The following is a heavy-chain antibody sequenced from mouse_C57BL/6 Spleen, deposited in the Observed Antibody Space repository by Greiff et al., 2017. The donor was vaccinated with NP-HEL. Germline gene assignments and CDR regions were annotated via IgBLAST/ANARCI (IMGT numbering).Heavy chain of an antibody. J-gene: IGHJ3*01. V-gene: IGHV1-22*01. CDR1: GYTFTDYN. D-gene: IGHD1-1*01. Sequence: SGPELVKPGASVKMSCKASGYTFTDYNMHWVKQSHGKSLEWIGYINPNNGGTSYNQKFKGKATLTVNKSSSTAYMELRSLTSEDSAVYYCARGYGSNWFAYWGQGTLVTVSA. CDR3: ARGYGSNWFAY. CDR2: INPNNGGT.